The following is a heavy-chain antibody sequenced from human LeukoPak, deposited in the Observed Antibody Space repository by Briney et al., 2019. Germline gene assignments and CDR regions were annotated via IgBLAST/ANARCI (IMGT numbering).Heavy chain of an antibody. CDR2: ISSSGSTI. CDR3: ARDYTIFGVVIISYYYYGMDV. D-gene: IGHD3-3*01. J-gene: IGHJ6*02. Sequence: GGSLRLSCAASGFTFSSYEMNWVRQAPGKGLEWVSYISSSGSTIYYADSVKGRFTISRDNAKNSLYLQMNSLRAEDTAVYYCARDYTIFGVVIISYYYYGMDVWGQGTTVTVSS. V-gene: IGHV3-48*03. CDR1: GFTFSSYE.